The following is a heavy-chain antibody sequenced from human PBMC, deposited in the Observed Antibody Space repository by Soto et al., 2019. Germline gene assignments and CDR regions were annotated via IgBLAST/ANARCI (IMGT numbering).Heavy chain of an antibody. Sequence: QVQLVESGGGVVQPGRSLRLSCAASGSTFRSFGMHWVRQAPGKGLEWVALISHDGTNEYYADSVKGRFTISRDNSKNTLYLQMDSLRPEDTAVYYCAKSGGSYFFLDYWGQGTLVTVSS. CDR1: GSTFRSFG. J-gene: IGHJ4*02. V-gene: IGHV3-30*18. D-gene: IGHD1-26*01. CDR2: ISHDGTNE. CDR3: AKSGGSYFFLDY.